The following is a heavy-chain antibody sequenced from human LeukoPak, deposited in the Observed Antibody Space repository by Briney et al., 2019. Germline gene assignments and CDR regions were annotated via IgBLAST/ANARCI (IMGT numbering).Heavy chain of an antibody. CDR1: GGSISTYY. V-gene: IGHV4-59*08. CDR2: IYYSGST. CDR3: ARFTNYAFDP. J-gene: IGHJ5*02. Sequence: SETLSLTCTVSGGSISTYYWSWIRQPPGKGLEWIGYIYYSGSTNYNPSLKSRVTISVDTSKNQFSLKLSSATAADTAVYYCARFTNYAFDPWGQGTLVTVSS. D-gene: IGHD4/OR15-4a*01.